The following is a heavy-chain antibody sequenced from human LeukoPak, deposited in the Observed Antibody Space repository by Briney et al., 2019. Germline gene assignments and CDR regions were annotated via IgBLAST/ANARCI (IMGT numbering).Heavy chain of an antibody. J-gene: IGHJ3*02. D-gene: IGHD3-22*01. CDR2: ISYDGSNK. CDR3: AREAIVVAPDAFDI. CDR1: GFTFSSYG. Sequence: GGSLRLSCAASGFTFSSYGMHWVRQAPGKGLEWVAVISYDGSNKYYADSVKGRFTISRDNSKNTLYLQMNSLRAEDTAVYYCAREAIVVAPDAFDIWGQGTMVTVSS. V-gene: IGHV3-30*03.